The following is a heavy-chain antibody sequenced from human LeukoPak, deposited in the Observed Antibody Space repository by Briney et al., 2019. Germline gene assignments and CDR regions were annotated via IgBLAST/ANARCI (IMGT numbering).Heavy chain of an antibody. CDR1: GFTVSSNY. CDR2: GSYSGST. J-gene: IGHJ4*02. D-gene: IGHD1-26*01. CDR3: ARAYGSYSFDY. Sequence: PGGSLRLSCAASGFTVSSNYMSWVRQAPGKGLEWIGYGSYSGSTDYNPSLKSRVTISVDTSKNQFSLKLSSVTAADTAVYYCARAYGSYSFDYWGQGTLVTVSS. V-gene: IGHV4-59*02.